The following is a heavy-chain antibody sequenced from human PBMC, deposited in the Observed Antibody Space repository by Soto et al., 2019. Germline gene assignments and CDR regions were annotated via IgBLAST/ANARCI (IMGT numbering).Heavy chain of an antibody. CDR1: GGTFSSYT. CDR2: IIPILGIA. J-gene: IGHJ4*02. V-gene: IGHV1-69*02. Sequence: SVKVSCKASGGTFSSYTISWGRQAPGQGLEWMGRIIPILGIANYAQKFQGRVTITADKSTSTAYMELSSLRSEDTAVYYCARGQGKYQLLGVYFDYWGQGTLVTVSS. D-gene: IGHD2-2*01. CDR3: ARGQGKYQLLGVYFDY.